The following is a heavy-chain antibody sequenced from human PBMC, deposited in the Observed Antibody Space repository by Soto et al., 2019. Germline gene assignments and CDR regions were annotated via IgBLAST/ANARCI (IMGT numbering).Heavy chain of an antibody. Sequence: PSETLSLTCTVSGGSITSGGYYWNWIRQRPGEGLEWIGCIYNSGNTYYNPSLKSRVTISVDTSENQFSLKLNSVTAADTAVYYCARVGAARIGLDYWGQGDLLTVSS. CDR2: IYNSGNT. CDR1: GGSITSGGYY. D-gene: IGHD6-6*01. CDR3: ARVGAARIGLDY. V-gene: IGHV4-31*03. J-gene: IGHJ4*02.